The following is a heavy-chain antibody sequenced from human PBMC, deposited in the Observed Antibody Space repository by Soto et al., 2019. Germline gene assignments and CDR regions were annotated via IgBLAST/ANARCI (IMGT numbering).Heavy chain of an antibody. CDR1: GYTFTSYA. D-gene: IGHD5-12*01. CDR3: ARVGGPYCSGYHLGPSVYAFDI. Sequence: QVQLVQSGAEVKKPGASVKVSCKASGYTFTSYAMHWVRQAPGQRLEWMGWINAGNGNTKYSQKFQGRVTITRDTAAGTAYMELSSLRSEDTAVYYCARVGGPYCSGYHLGPSVYAFDIWGQGTMVTVSS. CDR2: INAGNGNT. V-gene: IGHV1-3*01. J-gene: IGHJ3*02.